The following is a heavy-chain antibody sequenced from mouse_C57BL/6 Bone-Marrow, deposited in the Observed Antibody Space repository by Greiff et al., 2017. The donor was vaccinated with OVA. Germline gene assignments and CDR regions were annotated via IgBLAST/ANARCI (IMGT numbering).Heavy chain of an antibody. J-gene: IGHJ4*01. CDR1: GFTFSSYT. CDR2: ISGGGGNT. D-gene: IGHD2-3*01. CDR3: ARHWIYDGYYDAMDY. V-gene: IGHV5-9*01. Sequence: EVMLVESGGGLVKPGGSLKLSCAASGFTFSSYTMSWVRQTPEKRLEWVATISGGGGNTYYPDSVKGRFTISRDNAKNTLYLQMSSLRSEDTALYYCARHWIYDGYYDAMDYWGQGTSVTVSS.